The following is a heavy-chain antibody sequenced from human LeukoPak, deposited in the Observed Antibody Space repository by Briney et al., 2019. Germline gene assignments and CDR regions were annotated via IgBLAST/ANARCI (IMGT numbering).Heavy chain of an antibody. CDR1: GYSISSGYY. D-gene: IGHD6-13*01. Sequence: SETLSLTCTVSGYSISSGYYWGWIRQPPGKGLEWIGSIYHSGSTYYNPSLKSRVTISVDTSKNQFSLKLSSVTAADTAVYYCARDHRGYSSSWYYYYYYMDVWGKGTTVTVSS. V-gene: IGHV4-38-2*02. CDR2: IYHSGST. J-gene: IGHJ6*03. CDR3: ARDHRGYSSSWYYYYYYMDV.